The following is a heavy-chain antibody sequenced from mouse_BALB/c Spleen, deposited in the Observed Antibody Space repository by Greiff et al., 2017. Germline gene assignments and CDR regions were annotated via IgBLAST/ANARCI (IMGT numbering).Heavy chain of an antibody. CDR3: ARVFHYYGYRAMDY. V-gene: IGHV5-9-4*01. CDR2: ISSGGSYT. Sequence: EVKLEESGGGLVKPGGSLKLSCAASGFTFSSYAMSWVRQSPEKRLEWVAEISSGGSYTYYPDTVTGRFTISRDNAKNTLYLEMSSLRSEDTAMYYCARVFHYYGYRAMDYWGQGTSVTVSS. CDR1: GFTFSSYA. D-gene: IGHD1-2*01. J-gene: IGHJ4*01.